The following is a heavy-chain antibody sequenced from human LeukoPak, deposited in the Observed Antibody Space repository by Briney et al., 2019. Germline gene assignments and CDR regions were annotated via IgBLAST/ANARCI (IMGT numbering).Heavy chain of an antibody. V-gene: IGHV1-2*02. CDR2: INPNSGGT. D-gene: IGHD2-2*01. J-gene: IGHJ1*01. CDR1: GYTFTCYY. CDR3: ARDLLYCSSTSCYPSEYFQH. Sequence: ASVKVSCKASGYTFTCYYMHWVRQAPGQGLEWMGWINPNSGGTNYAQKFQGRVTMTRDTSISTAYMELSRLRSDDTAVYYCARDLLYCSSTSCYPSEYFQHWGQGTLVTVSS.